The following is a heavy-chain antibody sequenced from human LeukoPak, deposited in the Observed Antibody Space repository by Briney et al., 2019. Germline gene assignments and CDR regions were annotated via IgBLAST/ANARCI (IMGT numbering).Heavy chain of an antibody. CDR1: GYTFTSYG. J-gene: IGHJ4*02. CDR2: ISAYNGNT. Sequence: ASVKVSCKASGYTFTSYGISWVRQAPGQGLERMGWISAYNGNTNYAQKLQGRVTMTTDTSTSTAYMELRSLRSDDTAVYYCATIPGYSSGWYGDYWGQGTLVTVSS. V-gene: IGHV1-18*01. CDR3: ATIPGYSSGWYGDY. D-gene: IGHD6-19*01.